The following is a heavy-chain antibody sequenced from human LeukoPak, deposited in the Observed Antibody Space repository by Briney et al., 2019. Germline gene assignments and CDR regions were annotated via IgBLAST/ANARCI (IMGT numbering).Heavy chain of an antibody. CDR2: IIPIFGTA. D-gene: IGHD3-3*01. V-gene: IGHV1-69*13. CDR1: GGTFSSYA. Sequence: SVKVSCKASGGTFSSYAISWVRQAPGQGLEWMGGIIPIFGTANYAQKFQGRVTITADESTSTAYMELSSLRSEDTAVYYCVLYYDFWSGYSLGYWGQGTLVTVSS. CDR3: VLYYDFWSGYSLGY. J-gene: IGHJ4*02.